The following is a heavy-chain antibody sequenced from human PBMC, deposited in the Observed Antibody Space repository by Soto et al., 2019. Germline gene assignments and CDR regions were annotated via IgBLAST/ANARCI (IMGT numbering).Heavy chain of an antibody. CDR1: GFTFSSYA. Sequence: EVQLLESGGGLVQPGGSLRLSCTAFGFTFSSYAMTWVRQAPGKGLEWVSSISGSGVSTYYADSVKGRFTISRYNSKNSLYLQMNSLRAEDTAVYFCVKAPYSSGWSYYFDYWGQGTLVTVSS. V-gene: IGHV3-23*01. J-gene: IGHJ4*02. CDR3: VKAPYSSGWSYYFDY. D-gene: IGHD6-19*01. CDR2: ISGSGVST.